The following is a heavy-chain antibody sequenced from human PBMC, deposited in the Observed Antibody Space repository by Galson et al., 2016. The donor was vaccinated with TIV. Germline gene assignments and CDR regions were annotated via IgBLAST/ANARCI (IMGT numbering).Heavy chain of an antibody. D-gene: IGHD6-6*01. CDR2: ISYDGSEK. V-gene: IGHV3-30*03. Sequence: SLRLSCAASGFTFGSYGMHWVRQAPGKGLEWVTYISYDGSEKSYADSVRGRFTISRANSKNTLYLQMDSLRVEDTAFYYCARVLDSYYFDYWGQGTLVTFSS. J-gene: IGHJ4*02. CDR3: ARVLDSYYFDY. CDR1: GFTFGSYG.